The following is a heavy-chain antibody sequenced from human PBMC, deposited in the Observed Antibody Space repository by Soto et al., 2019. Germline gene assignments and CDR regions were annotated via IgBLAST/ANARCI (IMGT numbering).Heavy chain of an antibody. CDR1: GGSFSGYY. J-gene: IGHJ4*02. Sequence: QVQLQQWGAGLLKPSETLSLTCAVYGGSFSGYYWSWIRQPPGKGLEWIGEINHSGSTNYNPSIKSRVTISVDTSNNQFSLKLSSVTAADTAVYYCAGEVGATGQGLDYWGQGTLVTVSS. D-gene: IGHD1-26*01. V-gene: IGHV4-34*01. CDR2: INHSGST. CDR3: AGEVGATGQGLDY.